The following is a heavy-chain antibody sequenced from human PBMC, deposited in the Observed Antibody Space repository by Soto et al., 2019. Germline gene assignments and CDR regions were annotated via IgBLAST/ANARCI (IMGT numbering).Heavy chain of an antibody. CDR3: ARGIMVRGVPFYYFDY. Sequence: EVQLVESGGGLVKPGGSLRLSCAASGFTFSSYSMNWVRQAPGKGLEWVSSISSSSSYIYYADSVKGRFTISRDNAKNSLYLQMNSLSAEDTAVYYCARGIMVRGVPFYYFDYWGQGALVTVSS. J-gene: IGHJ4*02. CDR1: GFTFSSYS. CDR2: ISSSSSYI. V-gene: IGHV3-21*01. D-gene: IGHD3-10*01.